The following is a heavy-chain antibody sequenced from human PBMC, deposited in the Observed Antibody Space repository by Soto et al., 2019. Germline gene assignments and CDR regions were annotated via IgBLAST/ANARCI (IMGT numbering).Heavy chain of an antibody. CDR1: GESVSNNSVA. J-gene: IGHJ4*02. Sequence: SRTLLLTCAISGESVSNNSVAWNWGRQSPARGLEWLGRTYYRSKLHYDYAPSVRSRITINPDTSKNHFSLQLNSVSPEDAAVYYCARTLRGRGVKYFDYWGQGTLVTVSS. V-gene: IGHV6-1*01. CDR3: ARTLRGRGVKYFDY. D-gene: IGHD3-10*01. CDR2: TYYRSKLHY.